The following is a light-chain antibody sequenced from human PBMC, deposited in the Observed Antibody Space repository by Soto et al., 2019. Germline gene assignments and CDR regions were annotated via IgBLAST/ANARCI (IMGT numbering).Light chain of an antibody. CDR3: TSYRSTSTRYV. Sequence: QSALTQPASVSGAPVPSVTNSCMGTGSDVGGYNCVSWYQHNPGKSPTHMIYEVSNRPSGVSNRFSGCKSGNTASLTISGLQAEDEADYYCTSYRSTSTRYVFGTGTTVTV. CDR1: GSDVGGYNC. CDR2: EVS. J-gene: IGLJ1*01. V-gene: IGLV2-14*01.